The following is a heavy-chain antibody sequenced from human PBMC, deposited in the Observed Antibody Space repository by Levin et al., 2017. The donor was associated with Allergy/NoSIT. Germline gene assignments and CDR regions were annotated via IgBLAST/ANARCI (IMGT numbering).Heavy chain of an antibody. V-gene: IGHV3-21*01. Sequence: PGESLKISCAASGFTFSSYSMNWVRQAPGKGLEWVSSISSSSSYIYYADSVKGRFTISRDNAKNSLYLQMNSLRAEDTAVYYCARDLLGGSGWYSNFDYWGQGTLVTVSS. CDR2: ISSSSSYI. J-gene: IGHJ4*02. CDR3: ARDLLGGSGWYSNFDY. D-gene: IGHD6-19*01. CDR1: GFTFSSYS.